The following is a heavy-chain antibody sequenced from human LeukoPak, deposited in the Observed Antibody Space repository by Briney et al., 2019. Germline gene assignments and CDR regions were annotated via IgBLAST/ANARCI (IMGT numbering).Heavy chain of an antibody. J-gene: IGHJ4*02. Sequence: GGSLRLSCAASGFTFSSHSMNWVRQAPGKGLEWVSSISSSSSYIYYADSVKGRFTISRDNAKNSLYLQMNSLRAEDTAVYYCARAKEKQSYYFDYWGQGTLVTVSS. CDR3: ARAKEKQSYYFDY. CDR1: GFTFSSHS. V-gene: IGHV3-21*01. CDR2: ISSSSSYI. D-gene: IGHD1/OR15-1a*01.